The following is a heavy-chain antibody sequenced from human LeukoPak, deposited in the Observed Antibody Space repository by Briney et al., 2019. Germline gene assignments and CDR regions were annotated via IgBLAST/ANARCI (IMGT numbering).Heavy chain of an antibody. CDR1: GFTFSSYL. D-gene: IGHD3-16*01. Sequence: GGSLRLSCAASGFTFSSYLMHWVRQAPGKGLVWVSRVNTYVRTPTYADSVKGRFTISRDNAKNTLYLQMNSLRDEDTAVYYCARDRGSYSDYWGQGTLVTVSS. J-gene: IGHJ4*02. CDR2: VNTYVRTP. CDR3: ARDRGSYSDY. V-gene: IGHV3-74*01.